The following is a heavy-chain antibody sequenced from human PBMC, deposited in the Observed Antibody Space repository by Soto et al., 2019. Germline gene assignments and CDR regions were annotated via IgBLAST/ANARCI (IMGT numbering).Heavy chain of an antibody. V-gene: IGHV1-8*01. J-gene: IGHJ6*04. CDR1: GYTFTSYD. D-gene: IGHD3-3*01. CDR3: ARASQIFDFWSGYCMDV. CDR2: MNPNSGNT. Sequence: GASVKVSCKASGYTFTSYDINWVRQATGQGLEWMGWMNPNSGNTGYAQKFQGRVTMTRNTSISTAYMELSSLRSEDTAVYYCARASQIFDFWSGYCMDVWGKGTTVTVSS.